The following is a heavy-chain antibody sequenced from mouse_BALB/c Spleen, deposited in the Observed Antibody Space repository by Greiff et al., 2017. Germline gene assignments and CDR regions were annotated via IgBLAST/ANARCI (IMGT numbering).Heavy chain of an antibody. CDR2: ISYDGSN. CDR1: GYSITSGYY. D-gene: IGHD4-1*01. Sequence: EVQLQESGPGLVKPSQSLSLTCSVTGYSITSGYYWNWIRQFPGNKLEWMGYISYDGSNNYNPSLKNRISITRDTSKNQFFLKLNSVTTEDTATYDCARTGTGFDYWGQGTTLTVSS. V-gene: IGHV3-6*02. J-gene: IGHJ2*01. CDR3: ARTGTGFDY.